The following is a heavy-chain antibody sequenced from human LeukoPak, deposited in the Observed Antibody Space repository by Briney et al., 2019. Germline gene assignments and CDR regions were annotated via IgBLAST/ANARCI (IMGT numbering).Heavy chain of an antibody. CDR3: ARDLWDYYDSSGYYYYYGMDV. V-gene: IGHV3-30-3*01. CDR2: ISYDGSNK. CDR1: GFTFSNYA. J-gene: IGHJ6*02. Sequence: GGSLRLSCAASGFTFSNYAMHWVRQTPGKGLEWVAVISYDGSNKYYADSVKGRFTISRDNSKNTPYLQMNSLRAEDTAGYYCARDLWDYYDSSGYYYYYGMDVWGQGTTVTVSS. D-gene: IGHD3-22*01.